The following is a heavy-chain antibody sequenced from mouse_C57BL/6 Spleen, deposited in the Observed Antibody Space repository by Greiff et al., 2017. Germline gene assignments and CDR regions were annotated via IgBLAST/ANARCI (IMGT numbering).Heavy chain of an antibody. Sequence: EMKLVESGGGLVQSGRSLRLSCATSGFTFSDFYMEWVRQAPGKGLEWIAASRNKANDYTTEYSASVKGRFIVSRDTSQSILYLQMNALRAEDTAIYYCARDVTPYWYFDVWGTGTTVTVSS. J-gene: IGHJ1*03. V-gene: IGHV7-1*01. CDR3: ARDVTPYWYFDV. CDR1: GFTFSDFY. CDR2: SRNKANDYTT.